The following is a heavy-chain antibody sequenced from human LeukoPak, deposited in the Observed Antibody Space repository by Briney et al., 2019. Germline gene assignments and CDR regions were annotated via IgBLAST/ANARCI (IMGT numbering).Heavy chain of an antibody. CDR3: ARQVITFGGVIVPFXXDP. J-gene: IGHJ5*02. V-gene: IGHV4-34*01. D-gene: IGHD3-16*02. Sequence: PSETLSLTCAVYGGSFSGYYWSWIRQPPGKGLEWIGEINHSGSTNYNPSLKSRVTISVDTSKNQFSLKLSSVTAADTAVYYCARQVITFGGVIVPFXXDPXXXGTXVTVSX. CDR2: INHSGST. CDR1: GGSFSGYY.